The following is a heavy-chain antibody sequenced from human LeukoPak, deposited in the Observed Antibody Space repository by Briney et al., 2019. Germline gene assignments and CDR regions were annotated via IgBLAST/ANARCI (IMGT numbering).Heavy chain of an antibody. D-gene: IGHD5-12*01. J-gene: IGHJ6*02. Sequence: GASVKVSCKASGGTFSSYAISWVQQAPGQGLEWMGRIIPILGIANYAQKFQGRVTITADKSTSTAYMELSSLRSEDTAVYYCARVPSGYGRYGMDVWGQGTTVTVSS. CDR2: IIPILGIA. CDR3: ARVPSGYGRYGMDV. CDR1: GGTFSSYA. V-gene: IGHV1-69*04.